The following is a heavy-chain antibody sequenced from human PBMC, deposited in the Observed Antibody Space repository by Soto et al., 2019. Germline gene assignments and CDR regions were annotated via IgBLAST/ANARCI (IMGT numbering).Heavy chain of an antibody. CDR1: GYSITSYN. Sequence: QVQLVQSGAEVKKPGASVKVSCKASGYSITSYNMHWVRQAPGQGLEWMGIINPSGGRTNYAQKFQGRATMSRDTSTKRVYMELTSLSSENTAVYYCAVLFSSEDSNYYGMDVWGRGTTVTVSS. CDR3: AVLFSSEDSNYYGMDV. J-gene: IGHJ6*02. D-gene: IGHD3-3*01. V-gene: IGHV1-46*03. CDR2: INPSGGRT.